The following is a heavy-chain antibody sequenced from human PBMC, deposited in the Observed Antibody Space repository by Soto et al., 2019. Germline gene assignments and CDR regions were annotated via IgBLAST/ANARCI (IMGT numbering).Heavy chain of an antibody. D-gene: IGHD3-10*01. CDR3: ARENYYALDY. CDR2: INYSGST. CDR1: NGSISIYN. V-gene: IGHV4-59*01. Sequence: PSETLSLTCTVSNGSISIYNWNWVRQPPGKGLDWIGFINYSGSTHYNPSLKSRVTISLDTSKNQFSLKLNSVTAADTAVYYCARENYYALDYWGPGTLVTVSS. J-gene: IGHJ4*02.